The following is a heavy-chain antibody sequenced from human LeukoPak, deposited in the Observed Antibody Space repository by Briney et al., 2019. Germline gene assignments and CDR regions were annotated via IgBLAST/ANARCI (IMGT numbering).Heavy chain of an antibody. CDR1: GFTFSSYG. D-gene: IGHD5-12*01. J-gene: IGHJ4*02. Sequence: GGSLRLSCAASGFTFSSYGMHWVRQAPGKGLEWVSAISGSGGSTYYADSVKGRFTISRDNSKNTLYLQMNSLRAEDTAVYYCARVATSVPAFDYWGQGTLVTVSS. CDR2: ISGSGGST. V-gene: IGHV3-23*01. CDR3: ARVATSVPAFDY.